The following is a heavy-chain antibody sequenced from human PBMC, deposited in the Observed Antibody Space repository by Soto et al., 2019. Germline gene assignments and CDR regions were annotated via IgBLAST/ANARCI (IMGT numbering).Heavy chain of an antibody. V-gene: IGHV4-38-2*02. CDR1: GYSISSGYY. Sequence: PSETLSLTCAVSGYSISSGYYWGWIRQPPGKGLEWIGSIYHSGSTYYNPSLKSRVTISVDTSKNQFSLKLSSVTAADTAVYYCARDHYDSSGYYWRDNWFDPWGQGTLVTVSS. CDR2: IYHSGST. CDR3: ARDHYDSSGYYWRDNWFDP. D-gene: IGHD3-22*01. J-gene: IGHJ5*02.